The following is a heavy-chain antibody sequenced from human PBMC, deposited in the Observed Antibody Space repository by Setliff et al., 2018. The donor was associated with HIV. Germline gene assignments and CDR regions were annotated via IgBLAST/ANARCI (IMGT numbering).Heavy chain of an antibody. CDR1: GYSFTSYW. J-gene: IGHJ6*02. D-gene: IGHD2-2*02. CDR3: ARQGCSSTSCYKDYYYYYGMDV. CDR2: IYPGDSDT. V-gene: IGHV5-51*01. Sequence: GESPKISCKGSGYSFTSYWIGWVRQMPGKGLEWMGIIYPGDSDTRYSPSFQGQVTISADKSISTAYLQWGSLKASDTAMYYCARQGCSSTSCYKDYYYYYGMDVWGQGTTVTVSS.